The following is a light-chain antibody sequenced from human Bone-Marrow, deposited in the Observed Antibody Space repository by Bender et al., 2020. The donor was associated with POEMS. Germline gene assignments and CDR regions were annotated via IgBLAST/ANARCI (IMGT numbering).Light chain of an antibody. Sequence: QSVLTQPPSVSGSPGQSITISCTGTSSDVGSYNLVSWYQQHPGKAPKLMIYAVTNRPSGVSNRFSGSKSGNTASLTISGLQADDEADYYCSSFTSSTALVFGGGTKVTVL. CDR1: SSDVGSYNL. CDR3: SSFTSSTALV. CDR2: AVT. J-gene: IGLJ2*01. V-gene: IGLV2-14*02.